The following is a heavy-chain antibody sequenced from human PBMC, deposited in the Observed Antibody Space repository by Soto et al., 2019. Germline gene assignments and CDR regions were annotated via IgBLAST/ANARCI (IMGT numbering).Heavy chain of an antibody. CDR1: GFIFSNYV. CDR3: ARSYCGDDCALDH. D-gene: IGHD2-21*02. V-gene: IGHV3-30-3*01. CDR2: ISYDGNSK. J-gene: IGHJ4*02. Sequence: GGALRLCCAASGFIFSNYVMHWVRQAPGKGLEWVAVISYDGNSKHYADSVKGRFTISKDNSKSTLYVQMNSLRAEDTAVYYCARSYCGDDCALDHWGQGTLVTVSS.